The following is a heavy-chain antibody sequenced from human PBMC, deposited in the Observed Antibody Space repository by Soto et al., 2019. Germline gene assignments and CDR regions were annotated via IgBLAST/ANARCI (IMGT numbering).Heavy chain of an antibody. V-gene: IGHV3-33*01. CDR2: IWYDGSYK. CDR3: ARDSSYASGTYLPSYYFDY. J-gene: IGHJ4*02. CDR1: GFTFSSHG. Sequence: GGSLRLSCAASGFTFSSHGMHWVRQAPGKGLQWVAVIWYDGSYKYYVDSVKGRFTISRDNSKNTLYLQMNSLRVEDMGMYYCARDSSYASGTYLPSYYFDYWGQGTLVTVSS. D-gene: IGHD3-10*01.